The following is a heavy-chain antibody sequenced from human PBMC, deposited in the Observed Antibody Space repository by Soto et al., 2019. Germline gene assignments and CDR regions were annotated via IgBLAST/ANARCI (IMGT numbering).Heavy chain of an antibody. V-gene: IGHV1-24*01. J-gene: IGHJ1*01. D-gene: IGHD6-13*01. CDR3: ATSPSSSWYIGDFQH. CDR2: FDPEDGET. CDR1: GYTLTELS. Sequence: GASVKVSCKVSGYTLTELSMHWVRQAPGKGLEWMGAFDPEDGETIYAQKFQGRITMTEDTSTDTAYMELSSLRSEDTAVYYCATSPSSSWYIGDFQHWGQGTLVTVSS.